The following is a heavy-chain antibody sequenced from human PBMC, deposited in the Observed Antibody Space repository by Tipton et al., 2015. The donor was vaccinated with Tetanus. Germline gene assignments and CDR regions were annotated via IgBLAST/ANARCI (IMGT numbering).Heavy chain of an antibody. D-gene: IGHD6-19*01. CDR3: ARDQSRSGWVPDC. Sequence: SLRLSCAASGFIFSSYAMSWVRQAPGKGLEWVSAISGSGCNTYYADSVKGRFTISRDNSKNTLYLQMNSLRAGDTAVYYCARDQSRSGWVPDCWGQGTLVTVSS. J-gene: IGHJ4*02. CDR2: ISGSGCNT. CDR1: GFIFSSYA. V-gene: IGHV3-23*01.